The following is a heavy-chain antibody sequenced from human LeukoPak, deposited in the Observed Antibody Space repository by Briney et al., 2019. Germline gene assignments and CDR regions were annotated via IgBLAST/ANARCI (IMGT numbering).Heavy chain of an antibody. Sequence: SETLSLTCTVSGGSISSSSYYWGWIRQPPGKGLEWIGSIYYSGGTYYNPSLKSRVTISVDTSKNQFSLKLSSVTAADTAVYYCARVSNNYYGSGSPDYWGQGTLVTVSS. J-gene: IGHJ4*02. D-gene: IGHD3-10*01. CDR1: GGSISSSSYY. CDR2: IYYSGGT. CDR3: ARVSNNYYGSGSPDY. V-gene: IGHV4-39*01.